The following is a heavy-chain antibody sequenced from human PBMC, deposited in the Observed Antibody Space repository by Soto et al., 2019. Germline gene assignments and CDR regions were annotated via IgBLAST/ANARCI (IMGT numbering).Heavy chain of an antibody. D-gene: IGHD1-26*01. V-gene: IGHV3-7*01. CDR3: SWSLDY. Sequence: EVQLVQSGGGLVQPGGSLRLSCAASGFPFSSSWMDWVRPAPGKGLEWVANINQDGSQTYYVDSVKGRFTVSRDNAENSVYLQMNSLRVEDTAVYYCSWSLDYWGQGTLVTVSS. CDR2: INQDGSQT. CDR1: GFPFSSSW. J-gene: IGHJ4*02.